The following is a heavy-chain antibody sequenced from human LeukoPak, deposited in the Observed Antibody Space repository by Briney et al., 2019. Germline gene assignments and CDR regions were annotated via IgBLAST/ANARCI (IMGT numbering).Heavy chain of an antibody. D-gene: IGHD2-21*02. J-gene: IGHJ3*01. CDR2: IANSGDA. CDR1: GVSIASRGFS. CDR3: ARDVLVTSSPDAFDV. Sequence: SETLSLTCTVSGVSIASRGFSWTWIRQSPGKGLEWIGCIANSGDAYSNPSLKSRLSISVDASKNQFSLRLTSVTAADTAVYFCARDVLVTSSPDAFDVWGQGTMVTVSS. V-gene: IGHV4-31*03.